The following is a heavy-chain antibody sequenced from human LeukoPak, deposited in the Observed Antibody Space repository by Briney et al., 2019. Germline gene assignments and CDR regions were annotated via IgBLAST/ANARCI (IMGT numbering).Heavy chain of an antibody. D-gene: IGHD3-10*01. V-gene: IGHV4-59*01. CDR3: ASWQGFGELGTNWFDP. CDR2: IYYSGST. CDR1: GSSISSYY. J-gene: IGHJ5*02. Sequence: PSETLSLTCTVSGSSISSYYWSWIRQPPGRGLEWIGYIYYSGSTNYNPSLKSRVTISVDTSKNQFSLKLSSVTAADTAVYYCASWQGFGELGTNWFDPWGQGTLVTVSS.